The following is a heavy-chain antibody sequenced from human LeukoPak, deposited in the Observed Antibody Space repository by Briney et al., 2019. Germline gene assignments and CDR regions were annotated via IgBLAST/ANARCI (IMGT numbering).Heavy chain of an antibody. Sequence: GSSVKVSCKASGGTFSSYAITWVRQAPGQGLEWMGGIIPIFGTANYAQKFQGRVTITADESTSTAYMELSSLRSDDTAMYYCAKGEWVTVAGYYYYYVMDVWGQGTTVTVSS. CDR2: IIPIFGTA. D-gene: IGHD6-13*01. J-gene: IGHJ6*02. V-gene: IGHV1-69*01. CDR1: GGTFSSYA. CDR3: AKGEWVTVAGYYYYYVMDV.